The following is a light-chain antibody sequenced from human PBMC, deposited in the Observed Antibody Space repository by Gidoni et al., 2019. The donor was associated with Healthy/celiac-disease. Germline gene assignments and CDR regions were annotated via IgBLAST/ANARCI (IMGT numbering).Light chain of an antibody. J-gene: IGKJ1*01. V-gene: IGKV1-39*01. CDR2: AAS. Sequence: DMQMTQSPSSLSASVGDRVTITCRASQSISSYLNWYQQKPGKAPKLLIYAASSLQSGVPSRFSGSGSGTDFTLTISSLQPEDFATYYCQQSYSTPNTFGPGTKVEIK. CDR1: QSISSY. CDR3: QQSYSTPNT.